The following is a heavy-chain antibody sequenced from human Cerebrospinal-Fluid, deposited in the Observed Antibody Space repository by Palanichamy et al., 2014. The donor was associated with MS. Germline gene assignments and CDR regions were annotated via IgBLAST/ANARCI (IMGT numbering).Heavy chain of an antibody. CDR1: GYTFSGYY. CDR3: AKGASDSNYAGGMDV. D-gene: IGHD4-11*01. V-gene: IGHV1-2*04. CDR2: INPNSGGT. J-gene: IGHJ6*02. Sequence: QVHLVQSGAEAKKPGASVKVSCRASGYTFSGYYMHWVRLAPGQGLEWMGWINPNSGGTNYAQNFQGWVTMTRDTSSATAYLELHRLKSDDTALYYCAKGASDSNYAGGMDVWGQGTMVTVSS.